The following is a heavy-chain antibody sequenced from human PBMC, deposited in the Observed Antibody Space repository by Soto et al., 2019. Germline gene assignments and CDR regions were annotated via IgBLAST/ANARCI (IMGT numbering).Heavy chain of an antibody. CDR3: ARGVVYDSSGYPRYYFDY. CDR1: GGTFSIYA. J-gene: IGHJ4*02. V-gene: IGHV1-69*13. Sequence: SVKVSCKASGGTFSIYAISWVRQAPGQGLEWMGGIIPIFGTANYAQKFQGRVTITADESTSTAYMELSSLRSEDTAVYYCARGVVYDSSGYPRYYFDYWGQGTLVTVSS. D-gene: IGHD3-22*01. CDR2: IIPIFGTA.